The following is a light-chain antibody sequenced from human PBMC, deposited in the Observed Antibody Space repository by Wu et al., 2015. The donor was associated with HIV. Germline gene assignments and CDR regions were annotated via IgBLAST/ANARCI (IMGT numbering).Light chain of an antibody. Sequence: DIQMTQSPSSLSASVGDRVTITCRASQSISSYLNWYQQKPGKAPKLLIYAASSLQSGVPSMFSGSGSGTDFTLTISSLQPEDFATYYCQQSYSTLQTFGQGTKVDIK. CDR1: QSISSY. CDR3: QQSYSTLQT. V-gene: IGKV1-39*01. CDR2: AAS. J-gene: IGKJ1*01.